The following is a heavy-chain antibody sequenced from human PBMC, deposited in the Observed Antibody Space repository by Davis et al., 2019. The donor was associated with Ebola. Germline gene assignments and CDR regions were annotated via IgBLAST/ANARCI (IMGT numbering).Heavy chain of an antibody. CDR2: IYPGDSGT. D-gene: IGHD3-9*01. CDR1: ASSFTNYW. J-gene: IGHJ4*02. Sequence: GESLKISCKSSASSFTNYWIGWVRQMPGKGLEWMGIIYPGDSGTRYSPSFQGQVTISADKSISAAYLQWSSLKASDTAMYYCARGRPYFDILTGYYFDYWGQGTLVTVSS. CDR3: ARGRPYFDILTGYYFDY. V-gene: IGHV5-51*01.